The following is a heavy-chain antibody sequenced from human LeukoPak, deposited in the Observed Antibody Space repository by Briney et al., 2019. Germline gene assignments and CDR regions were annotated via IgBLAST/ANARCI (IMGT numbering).Heavy chain of an antibody. CDR2: INPNSGGT. J-gene: IGHJ4*02. Sequence: ASVKVSCMASGYTFTGYYIHWVRQAPGPGLDWMGWINPNSGGTNYAQNFQGRVTMTRDTSISTAYMELSSLTSDDTAVYYCARSHCISTSCYPDYWGQGTLVTVSS. CDR3: ARSHCISTSCYPDY. V-gene: IGHV1-2*02. CDR1: GYTFTGYY. D-gene: IGHD2-2*01.